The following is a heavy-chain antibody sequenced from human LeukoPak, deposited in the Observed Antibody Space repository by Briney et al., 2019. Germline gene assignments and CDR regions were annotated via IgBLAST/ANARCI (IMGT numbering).Heavy chain of an antibody. Sequence: SETLSLTCTVSGGSISSYYWSWIRQPAGKGLEWIGRIYTSGSTNYNPSLKRRVTISVDTSKNQFSLKLSSVTAVDTAVYYCARDLYSYGYNWYFDLWGRGTLVTVSS. J-gene: IGHJ2*01. CDR1: GGSISSYY. CDR3: ARDLYSYGYNWYFDL. CDR2: IYTSGST. D-gene: IGHD5-18*01. V-gene: IGHV4-4*07.